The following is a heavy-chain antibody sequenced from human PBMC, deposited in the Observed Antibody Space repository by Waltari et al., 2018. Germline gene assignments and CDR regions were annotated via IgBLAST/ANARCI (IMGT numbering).Heavy chain of an antibody. Sequence: EVRLVESGGTSVQPGGSLRLSCVASGFTFGSFAMNWVRQAPGKGAEGISCISCAARTIYYADSVKGRFTVSRDNGKNVLYLQMNNLRSEDTAMYYCARDQGPANFNWLDAWGQGTRVTVSS. J-gene: IGHJ5*02. V-gene: IGHV3-48*03. CDR2: ISCAARTI. CDR3: ARDQGPANFNWLDA. CDR1: GFTFGSFA. D-gene: IGHD1-7*01.